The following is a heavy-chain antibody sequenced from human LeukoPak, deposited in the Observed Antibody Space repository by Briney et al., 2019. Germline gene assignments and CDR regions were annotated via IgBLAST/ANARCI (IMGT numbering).Heavy chain of an antibody. J-gene: IGHJ4*02. Sequence: ASVKVSCKASGYTFTSYYMHWVRQAPGQGLEWMGIINPSGGSTSYAQKFQGRVTTTRDTSTSTVYMELSSLRSEDTAVYYCARSFGYYDSSGYGLGHYFDYWGQGTLVTVSS. CDR2: INPSGGST. CDR1: GYTFTSYY. V-gene: IGHV1-46*01. D-gene: IGHD3-22*01. CDR3: ARSFGYYDSSGYGLGHYFDY.